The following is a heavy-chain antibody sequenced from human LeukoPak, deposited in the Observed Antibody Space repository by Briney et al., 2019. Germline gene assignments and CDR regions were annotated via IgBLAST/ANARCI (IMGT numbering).Heavy chain of an antibody. Sequence: GGPLRLSCAASGFTFSSYGMHWVRQAPGKGLEGVAVISYDGSNKYYADSVKGRFTISRDNSKNTLYLQMNSLRAEDTAVYYCAKICSSTSCYSDYWGQGTLVTVSS. CDR3: AKICSSTSCYSDY. D-gene: IGHD2-2*01. CDR2: ISYDGSNK. J-gene: IGHJ4*02. CDR1: GFTFSSYG. V-gene: IGHV3-30*18.